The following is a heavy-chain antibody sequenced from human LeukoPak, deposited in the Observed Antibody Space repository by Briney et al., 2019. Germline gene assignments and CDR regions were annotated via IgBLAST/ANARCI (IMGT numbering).Heavy chain of an antibody. CDR3: ARDPQSDYGDYVDYYYGMDV. Sequence: SVKVSCKASGGTFSSYAIGWVRQAPGQGLEWMGRIIPILGIANYAQKFQGRVTITADKSTSTAYMELSSLRSEDTAVYYCARDPQSDYGDYVDYYYGMDVWGQGTTVTVSS. CDR1: GGTFSSYA. CDR2: IIPILGIA. D-gene: IGHD4-17*01. V-gene: IGHV1-69*04. J-gene: IGHJ6*02.